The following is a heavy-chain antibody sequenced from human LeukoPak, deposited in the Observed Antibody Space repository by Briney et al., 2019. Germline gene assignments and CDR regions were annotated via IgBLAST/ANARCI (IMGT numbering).Heavy chain of an antibody. Sequence: ASVKVSCKASGYAFTTFGIMWMRQAPGQGLEWMGWISTSKTYTRYAQKVQGRATLTTDPSTSTAYLELTSLTSDDTAVYFCARASDTSWPFDFWGQGTKVTVSS. J-gene: IGHJ4*02. CDR2: ISTSKTYT. CDR3: ARASDTSWPFDF. CDR1: GYAFTTFG. D-gene: IGHD2-2*01. V-gene: IGHV1-18*01.